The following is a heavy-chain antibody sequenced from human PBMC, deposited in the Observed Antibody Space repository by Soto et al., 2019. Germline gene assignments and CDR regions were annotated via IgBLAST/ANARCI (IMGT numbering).Heavy chain of an antibody. CDR2: IWYDGSNE. CDR1: GFTFSSYG. D-gene: IGHD4-4*01. CDR3: ARPLWRDDYNWGYFDL. Sequence: GGSLRLSCAASGFTFSSYGMHWVRQAPGKGLEWVAVIWYDGSNEYYADSVKGRFTISRDNSKNTLYLQMNSLRAEDTAVYYCARPLWRDDYNWGYFDLWGRGTLVTVSS. V-gene: IGHV3-33*01. J-gene: IGHJ2*01.